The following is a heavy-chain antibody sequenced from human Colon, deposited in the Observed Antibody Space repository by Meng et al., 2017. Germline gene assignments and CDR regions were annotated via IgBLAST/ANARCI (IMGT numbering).Heavy chain of an antibody. CDR1: GVSVSSNSAA. CDR2: TYYRSKWYN. J-gene: IGHJ4*02. V-gene: IGHV6-1*01. Sequence: QVPLQQAGPGLVKPPQALSLTCAISGVSVSSNSAAWNWIRQSPSRGLEWLGRTYYRSKWYNDYAVSVKSRITINPDTSKNQFSLQLNSVTPEDTAVYYCARDSSSSAYSPFDYWGQGTLVTVSS. D-gene: IGHD3-22*01. CDR3: ARDSSSSAYSPFDY.